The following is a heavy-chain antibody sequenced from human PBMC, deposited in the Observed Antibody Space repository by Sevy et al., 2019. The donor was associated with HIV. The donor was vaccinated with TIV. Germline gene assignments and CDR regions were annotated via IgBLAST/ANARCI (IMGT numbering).Heavy chain of an antibody. Sequence: ASVKVSCKASGYTFTGYYMHWVRQAPGQGLEWMGWINPNSGGTNYAQKFQGRVTMTRDTSISTAYMELSRLISDDTAVYYCARDSHYDFWSGYYTSYYYYGMDVWGQGTTVTVSS. CDR2: INPNSGGT. CDR1: GYTFTGYY. CDR3: ARDSHYDFWSGYYTSYYYYGMDV. V-gene: IGHV1-2*02. D-gene: IGHD3-3*01. J-gene: IGHJ6*02.